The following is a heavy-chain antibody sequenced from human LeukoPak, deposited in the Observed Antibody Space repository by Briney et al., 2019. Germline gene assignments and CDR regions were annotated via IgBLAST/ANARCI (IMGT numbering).Heavy chain of an antibody. CDR2: IWYDGSNK. V-gene: IGHV3-33*08. J-gene: IGHJ4*02. D-gene: IGHD3-22*01. CDR3: ARGFYYDSSGYYVYYFDY. CDR1: GFTLTSYA. Sequence: PGKSLRLSCAASGFTLTSYAMHWVRQAPGKGLEWVAVIWYDGSNKYYADSVKGRFTISRDNSKNTLYLQMNSLRAEDTAVYYCARGFYYDSSGYYVYYFDYWGQGTLVTVSS.